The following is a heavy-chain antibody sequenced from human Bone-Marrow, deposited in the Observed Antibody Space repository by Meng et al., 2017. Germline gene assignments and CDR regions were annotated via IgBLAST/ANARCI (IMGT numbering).Heavy chain of an antibody. V-gene: IGHV3-33*01. D-gene: IGHD7-27*01. CDR2: IWRDASKE. J-gene: IGHJ4*02. CDR1: GFTFSGYG. Sequence: GRAAGPGGGVVQSGRSLTLSCAASGFTFSGYGMYWVRQAPGKGLEWVAVIWRDASKEYYVDSVKGRFTISRDNSKNTLYLQMNSLRAEDTAVYYCARDSGFDYWGQGTLVTVSS. CDR3: ARDSGFDY.